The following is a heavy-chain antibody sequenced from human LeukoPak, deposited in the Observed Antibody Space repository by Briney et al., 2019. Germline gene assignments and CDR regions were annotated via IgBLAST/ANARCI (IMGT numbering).Heavy chain of an antibody. D-gene: IGHD1-20*01. CDR1: GGSISSSSYY. J-gene: IGHJ5*02. Sequence: SETLSLTCTVSGGSISSSSYYWGWIRQPPGKGLEWIGSIYYSGSTYYNPSLKSRVTISVDTSKNQFSLKLSPVTAADTVVYYCARQVTGNFRRFDPWGQGIPVTVSS. CDR3: ARQVTGNFRRFDP. CDR2: IYYSGST. V-gene: IGHV4-39*01.